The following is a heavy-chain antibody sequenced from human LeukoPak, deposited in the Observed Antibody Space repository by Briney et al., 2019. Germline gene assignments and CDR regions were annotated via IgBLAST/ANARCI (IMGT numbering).Heavy chain of an antibody. D-gene: IGHD4-23*01. Sequence: SETLSLTCTVSGGSISTYYWSWIRQPPGKGLEWIGYIYYSGNTNYNPSLKSRVTISVDTSKNQFSLKPSSVTAADTAVYYCARGGMTTVVTPLYYFDYWGQGTLVTVSS. CDR2: IYYSGNT. J-gene: IGHJ4*02. CDR3: ARGGMTTVVTPLYYFDY. CDR1: GGSISTYY. V-gene: IGHV4-59*12.